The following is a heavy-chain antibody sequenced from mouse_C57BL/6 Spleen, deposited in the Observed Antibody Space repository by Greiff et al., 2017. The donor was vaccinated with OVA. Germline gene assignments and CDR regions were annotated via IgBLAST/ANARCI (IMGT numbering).Heavy chain of an antibody. CDR3: ARQEGRDSNSWFAY. Sequence: QVQLQQSGAELARPGASVKLSCKASGYTFTSYGISWVKQRTGQGLEWIGEIYPRSGNTYYNEKFKGKATLTADKSSSTAYMELRSLTSEDSAVYFCARQEGRDSNSWFAYWGQGTLVTVSA. D-gene: IGHD2-5*01. CDR1: GYTFTSYG. J-gene: IGHJ3*01. CDR2: IYPRSGNT. V-gene: IGHV1-81*01.